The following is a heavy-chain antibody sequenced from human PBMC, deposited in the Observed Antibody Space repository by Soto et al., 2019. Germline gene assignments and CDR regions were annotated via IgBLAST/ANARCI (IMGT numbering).Heavy chain of an antibody. Sequence: SETLSLTCAVYGGSFSGYYWSWIRQPPGKGLEWIGEINHSGSTNYNPSLKSRVTISVDTSKNQFSLKLSSVTAADTAVYYCARDRGGCPFDYWGQGTLVTVSS. CDR2: INHSGST. J-gene: IGHJ4*02. D-gene: IGHD1-26*01. CDR1: GGSFSGYY. CDR3: ARDRGGCPFDY. V-gene: IGHV4-34*01.